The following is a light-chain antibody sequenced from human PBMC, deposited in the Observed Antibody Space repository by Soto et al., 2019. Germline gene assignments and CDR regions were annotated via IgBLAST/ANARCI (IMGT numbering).Light chain of an antibody. V-gene: IGKV3-20*01. CDR1: QSVSSSY. CDR3: QQYGSLIT. Sequence: SPGTLSLSPGERATLSCRASQSVSSSYFAWYQQKPGQAPRLLIYGASSRATGIPDRFSGSGSGTDFTLTISRLEPEDFAVYYCQQYGSLITFGQGTRLEIK. CDR2: GAS. J-gene: IGKJ5*01.